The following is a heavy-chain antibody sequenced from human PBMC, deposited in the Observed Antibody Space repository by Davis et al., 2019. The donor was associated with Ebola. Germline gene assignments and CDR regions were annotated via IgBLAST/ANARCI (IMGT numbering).Heavy chain of an antibody. CDR1: GFTFTTYS. V-gene: IGHV3-21*01. CDR3: AKGTNRIAAAGMGQNN. CDR2: ISSDSDYI. J-gene: IGHJ4*01. D-gene: IGHD6-25*01. Sequence: GGSLRLSCVASGFTFTTYSMSWVRQAPGKALEWVSSISSDSDYIYYADSAKGRFTISRDNAKNSLFLQMDSLRVEDTAVYHCAKGTNRIAAAGMGQNNWGQGTQVTVSS.